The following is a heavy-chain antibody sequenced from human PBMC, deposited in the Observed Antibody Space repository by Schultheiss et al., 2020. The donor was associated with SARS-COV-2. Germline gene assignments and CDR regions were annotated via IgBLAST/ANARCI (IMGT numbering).Heavy chain of an antibody. CDR1: GGSVSSGSYY. V-gene: IGHV4-39*07. Sequence: SETLSLTCTVSGGSVSSGSYYWSWIRQPPGKGLEWIGSISYSGSTYYNPSLKSRVTMSVDTSKNQFSLKLSSVTAADTAVYYCARDHLPTMIGRSDAFDIWGQGTMVTVSS. J-gene: IGHJ3*02. CDR2: ISYSGST. CDR3: ARDHLPTMIGRSDAFDI. D-gene: IGHD3-22*01.